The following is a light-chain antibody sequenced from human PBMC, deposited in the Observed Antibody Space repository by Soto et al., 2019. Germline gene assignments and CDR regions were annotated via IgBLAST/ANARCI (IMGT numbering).Light chain of an antibody. Sequence: QSVLTQPASVSGSPGQSITISCTGTSSDVGSYNLVSWYQQHPGKAPKLMIYEVSKRPPGVSNRFSGSKSGNTASLTISGLQAEDEADYYCCSYAGIYVFGTGTKVTVL. CDR3: CSYAGIYV. J-gene: IGLJ1*01. V-gene: IGLV2-23*02. CDR2: EVS. CDR1: SSDVGSYNL.